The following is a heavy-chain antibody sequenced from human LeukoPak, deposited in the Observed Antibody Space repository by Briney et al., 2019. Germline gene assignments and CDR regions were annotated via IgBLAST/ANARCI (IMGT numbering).Heavy chain of an antibody. CDR1: GFTFRTYW. CDR3: ARPRDSGWSKTWDY. Sequence: GGSLRLSCEGSGFTFRTYWMTWVRQAPGKGLEWVANIKQEGSEKYYVDSVKGRFTISRENAQNSLYLQMNSLRAEDTAVYYCARPRDSGWSKTWDYWGQGTLVTVSS. CDR2: IKQEGSEK. D-gene: IGHD6-13*01. V-gene: IGHV3-7*03. J-gene: IGHJ4*02.